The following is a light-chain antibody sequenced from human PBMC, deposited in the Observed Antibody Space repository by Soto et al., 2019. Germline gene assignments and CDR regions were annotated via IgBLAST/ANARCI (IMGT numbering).Light chain of an antibody. V-gene: IGKV1-5*03. Sequence: PMNESASATSGSVGSSVTIICRASQTISSWLAWYQQKPGKAPKLLIYKASTLKSGVPSRFSGSGSGTEFTLTISSLQPDDFATYYCQQYNIYSAAFAQGTIV. J-gene: IGKJ1*01. CDR3: QQYNIYSAA. CDR2: KAS. CDR1: QTISSW.